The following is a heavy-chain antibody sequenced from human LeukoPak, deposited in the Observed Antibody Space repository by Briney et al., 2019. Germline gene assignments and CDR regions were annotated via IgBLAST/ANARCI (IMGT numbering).Heavy chain of an antibody. CDR2: IKQDGSEE. CDR3: ARRQGRRGIVGPTILKGAFDI. CDR1: GFTFSSYW. Sequence: GGSLRLSCAASGFTFSSYWMSWVRQAPGKGLEWVANIKQDGSEEYYVDSVKGRFTISRDNAKNSLYLQMNSLRAEDTAVYYCARRQGRRGIVGPTILKGAFDIWGQGTKVTVSS. D-gene: IGHD1-26*01. J-gene: IGHJ3*02. V-gene: IGHV3-7*01.